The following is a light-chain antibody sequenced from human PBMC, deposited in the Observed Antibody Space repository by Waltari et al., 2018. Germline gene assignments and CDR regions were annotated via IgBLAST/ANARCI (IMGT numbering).Light chain of an antibody. CDR2: EGS. CDR1: SSDVGSDSL. CDR3: CSSGGGSTWL. V-gene: IGLV2-23*01. Sequence: HSARTQPASGSWSPGRSITISCPGTSSDVGSDSLVSWYQQHPGKAPKLMIYEGSKRRSGVSTRRSASKYANNAALLTSGVTPEMEAAYYCCSSGGGSTWLFGGGTKLTVL. J-gene: IGLJ3*02.